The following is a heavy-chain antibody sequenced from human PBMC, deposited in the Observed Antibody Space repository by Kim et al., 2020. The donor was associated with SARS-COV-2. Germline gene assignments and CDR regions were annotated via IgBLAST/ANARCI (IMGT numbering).Heavy chain of an antibody. CDR2: IYHSGST. V-gene: IGHV4-38-2*02. CDR3: ARGLQQPDLDYYYGMDV. Sequence: SETLSLTCTVSGYSISSGYYWGWIRQPPGKGLEWIGSIYHSGSTYYNPSLKSRVTISVDTSKNQFSLKLSSVTAADTAVYYCARGLQQPDLDYYYGMDVWGQGTTVTVSS. J-gene: IGHJ6*02. D-gene: IGHD6-13*01. CDR1: GYSISSGYY.